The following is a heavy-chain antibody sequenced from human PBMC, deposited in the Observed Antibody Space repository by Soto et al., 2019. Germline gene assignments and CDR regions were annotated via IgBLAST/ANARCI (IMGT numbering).Heavy chain of an antibody. CDR1: GLTFDDYA. D-gene: IGHD2-15*01. Sequence: VQLVESGGGLVQPGRSLRLSCAASGLTFDDYAMHWVRQAPGQGLEWVSGISWNSGSRGYADSVKGRFDISRDNAKNSLYLQMNSLRAEDTALYYCAKAFERYCSGGSCYFDYWGQGTLVTVSS. J-gene: IGHJ4*02. CDR3: AKAFERYCSGGSCYFDY. CDR2: ISWNSGSR. V-gene: IGHV3-9*01.